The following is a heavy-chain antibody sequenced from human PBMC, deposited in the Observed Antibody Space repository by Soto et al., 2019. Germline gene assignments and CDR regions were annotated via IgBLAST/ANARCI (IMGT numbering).Heavy chain of an antibody. V-gene: IGHV4-30-2*06. Sequence: SETLSLTCTVSGGSISSGGYSWTWIRQSPGKGLEWIGYTYQSGSAYYNPSLKSRVTISVDRSKSQFSLNLTSVTAADTAVYYCARDYYGMDVWGQGTTVTVSS. CDR1: GGSISSGGYS. CDR2: TYQSGSA. J-gene: IGHJ6*02. CDR3: ARDYYGMDV.